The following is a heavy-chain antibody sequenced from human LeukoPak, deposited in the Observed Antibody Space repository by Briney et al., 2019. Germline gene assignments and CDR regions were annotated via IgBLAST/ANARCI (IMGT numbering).Heavy chain of an antibody. CDR2: ISYDGSNK. V-gene: IGHV3-30-3*01. D-gene: IGHD2-15*01. CDR3: ARDIGYCSGGSCYSSYYYYGMDV. J-gene: IGHJ6*02. Sequence: GGSLRLSCAASGFTFSSYAMHWVRQAPGRGLEWVAVISYDGSNKYYADSVKDRFTISRDNSKNTLYLQVNSLRAEDTAVYYCARDIGYCSGGSCYSSYYYYGMDVWGQGTTVTVSS. CDR1: GFTFSSYA.